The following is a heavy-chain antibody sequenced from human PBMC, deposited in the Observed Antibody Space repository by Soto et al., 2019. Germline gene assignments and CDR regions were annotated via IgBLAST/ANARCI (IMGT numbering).Heavy chain of an antibody. CDR3: ARGQRDDFWSGYYPYYFDY. CDR2: INHSGST. CDR1: GGSFSGYY. Sequence: SETLSLTCAVYGGSFSGYYWSWIRQPPGKGLEWIGEINHSGSTNYNPSLKSRVTISVDTSKNQFSLKLSSVTAADTAVYYCARGQRDDFWSGYYPYYFDYWGQGTLVPVS. V-gene: IGHV4-34*01. J-gene: IGHJ4*02. D-gene: IGHD3-3*01.